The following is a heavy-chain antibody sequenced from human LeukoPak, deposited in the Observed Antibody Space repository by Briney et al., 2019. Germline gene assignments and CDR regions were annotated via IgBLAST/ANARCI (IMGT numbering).Heavy chain of an antibody. D-gene: IGHD1-26*01. Sequence: GGSLRLSCAASGFTFSSYAMHWVRQAPGKGLEWVAVISYDGSNKYYADSAKGRFTISRDNSKNTLYLQMNSLRAEDTAVYYCASEGIVGAKDAAFDIWGQGTMVTVSS. J-gene: IGHJ3*02. CDR1: GFTFSSYA. CDR2: ISYDGSNK. CDR3: ASEGIVGAKDAAFDI. V-gene: IGHV3-30-3*01.